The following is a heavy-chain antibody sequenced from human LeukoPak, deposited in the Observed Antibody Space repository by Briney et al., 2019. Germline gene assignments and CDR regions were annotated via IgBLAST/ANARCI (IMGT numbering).Heavy chain of an antibody. CDR3: AKGATECYYYYSGLAV. Sequence: ASVKVSCKASGYTFTGYYMHWVRQAPGQGLEWMGWINPKNGATTYAQKFQDRVTLTRDTSINTAYMDLSGLTSDDTAVFYCAKGATECYYYYSGLAVWGQGTTVTVSS. CDR2: INPKNGAT. J-gene: IGHJ6*02. D-gene: IGHD3-3*01. CDR1: GYTFTGYY. V-gene: IGHV1-2*02.